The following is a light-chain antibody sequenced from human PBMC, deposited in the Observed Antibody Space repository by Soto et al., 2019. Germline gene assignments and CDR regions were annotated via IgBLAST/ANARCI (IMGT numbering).Light chain of an antibody. Sequence: EIVLTQSRCTLSLSPGLRSTLSCRASQSVSSKYLAWYQQKPGKAPRLLIYDASNRATGIPARFSGSGSGKDFTLNISSLEPEDFAVYYCQQRSNWPPTWTFGQGTKVDIK. CDR2: DAS. V-gene: IGKV3-11*01. CDR1: QSVSSKY. CDR3: QQRSNWPPTWT. J-gene: IGKJ1*01.